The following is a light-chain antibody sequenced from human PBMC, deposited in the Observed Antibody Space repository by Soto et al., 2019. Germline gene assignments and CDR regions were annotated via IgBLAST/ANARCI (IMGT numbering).Light chain of an antibody. CDR1: SSNIGSNY. V-gene: IGLV1-47*01. J-gene: IGLJ2*01. Sequence: VLTQPPSASGTPGQRVTISCSGSSSNIGSNYVYWYQQLPGTAPKLLIYRSNQRPSGVPDRFSGSKSGTSASLAISGLRSEDEADYYCAAWDDSLSGRVVFGGGTKVTVL. CDR2: RSN. CDR3: AAWDDSLSGRVV.